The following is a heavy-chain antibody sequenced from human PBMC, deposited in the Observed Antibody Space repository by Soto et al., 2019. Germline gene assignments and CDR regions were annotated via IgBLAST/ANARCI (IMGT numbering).Heavy chain of an antibody. CDR3: AADLHYYGSGFYYYMDV. Sequence: ASVKVSCKASGFTFTSSAMQWVRQARGQRLEWIGWIVVGSGNTNYAQKFQERVTITRDMSTSTAYKELSSLRSEDTAVYYCAADLHYYGSGFYYYMDVWGKGTTVTVSS. V-gene: IGHV1-58*02. J-gene: IGHJ6*03. CDR1: GFTFTSSA. CDR2: IVVGSGNT. D-gene: IGHD3-10*01.